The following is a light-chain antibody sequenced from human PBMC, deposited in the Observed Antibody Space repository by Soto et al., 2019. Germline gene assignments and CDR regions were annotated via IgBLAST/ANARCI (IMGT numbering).Light chain of an antibody. CDR2: GIN. J-gene: IGLJ2*01. CDR3: ATWDDSLSGSVV. CDR1: RSNIGSNT. V-gene: IGLV1-44*01. Sequence: QSVLTQPPSASGTPGQRVTISCSGSRSNIGSNTVSWYQQLPGTAPKLLIYGINQRPSGVPDRFSGSTSGTSASLAISGLQSEDEANYYCATWDDSLSGSVVFGGGTKVTV.